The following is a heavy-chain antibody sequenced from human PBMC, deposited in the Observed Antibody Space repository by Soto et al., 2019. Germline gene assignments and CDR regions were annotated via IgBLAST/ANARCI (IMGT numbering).Heavy chain of an antibody. J-gene: IGHJ4*02. CDR3: AKEADISGYYPDY. Sequence: PGGSLRLSCAASGFTFSSYAMTWVRQAPGKGLEWVSGISGSGATTSYADSVKGRFTVSRDNSKNTLHLQVNSLRGEDTAVYYCAKEADISGYYPDYWGQGTQVTVSS. CDR1: GFTFSSYA. D-gene: IGHD3-22*01. CDR2: ISGSGATT. V-gene: IGHV3-23*01.